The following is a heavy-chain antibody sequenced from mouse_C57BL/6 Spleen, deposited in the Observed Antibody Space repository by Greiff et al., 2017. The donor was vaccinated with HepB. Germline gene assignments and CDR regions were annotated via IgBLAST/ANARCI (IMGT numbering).Heavy chain of an antibody. V-gene: IGHV1-59*01. Sequence: VQLQQPGAELVRPGTSVKLSCKASGYTFTSYWMHWVKQRPGQGLEWIGVIDPSDSYTNYNQKFKGKATLTVDTSSSTAYMQLSSLTSEDSAVYYCARAQAAWFADWGQGTLVTVSA. CDR1: GYTFTSYW. J-gene: IGHJ3*01. D-gene: IGHD3-2*02. CDR2: IDPSDSYT. CDR3: ARAQAAWFAD.